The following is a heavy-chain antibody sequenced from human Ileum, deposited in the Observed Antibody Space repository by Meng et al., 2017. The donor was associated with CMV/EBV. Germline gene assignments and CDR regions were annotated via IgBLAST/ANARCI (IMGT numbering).Heavy chain of an antibody. V-gene: IGHV1-69*05. D-gene: IGHD6-19*01. CDR3: SRGGDSSGWYYYLDF. J-gene: IGHJ4*02. Sequence: SVKVSCKASGVTFSRYSMNWVRQAPGQGLEWMGGIIPDSDKANYAQKFQGRVTITTDETTSTAYMELNSLKSADTAVYYCSRGGDSSGWYYYLDFWGQGTLVTVSS. CDR2: IIPDSDKA. CDR1: GVTFSRYS.